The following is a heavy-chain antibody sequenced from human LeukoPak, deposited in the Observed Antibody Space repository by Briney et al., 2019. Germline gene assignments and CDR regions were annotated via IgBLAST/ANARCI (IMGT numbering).Heavy chain of an antibody. CDR1: GYTFTGYY. J-gene: IGHJ4*02. CDR2: INPNSGGT. Sequence: ASVKVSCKASGYTFTGYYMHWVRQAPGQGLEWMGRINPNSGGTNYAQKFQGRVTMTRDTSISTAYMELSRLRSDDAAVYYCASSGVVVMGFDYWGQGTLVTVSS. D-gene: IGHD3-22*01. V-gene: IGHV1-2*06. CDR3: ASSGVVVMGFDY.